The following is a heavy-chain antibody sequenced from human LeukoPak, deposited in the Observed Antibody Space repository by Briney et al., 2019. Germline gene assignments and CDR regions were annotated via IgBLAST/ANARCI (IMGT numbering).Heavy chain of an antibody. CDR2: IYTSGST. J-gene: IGHJ5*02. D-gene: IGHD3-3*01. CDR3: ARWGYEGWSGYPA. V-gene: IGHV4-61*02. Sequence: PSQTLSLTCTVSGGSISSGSYYWSWIRQPAGKGLEWIGRIYTSGSTNYNPSLKSRVTISVDTSKNQFSLKLSSVTAADTAVYYCARWGYEGWSGYPAWGQGTLVTVSS. CDR1: GGSISSGSYY.